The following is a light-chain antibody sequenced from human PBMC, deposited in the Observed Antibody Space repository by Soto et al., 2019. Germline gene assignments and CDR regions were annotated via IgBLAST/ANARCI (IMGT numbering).Light chain of an antibody. V-gene: IGKV2-28*01. Sequence: DFVMTQSPLSLPVTPGEPASISCRSSQSLLYSNGYNYLDWYLQKPGQSPQLLIYLGSNRASGVPDRFSGSGSGTDFTLKISRVEAEDVGVYYCMQALQTPYTFGQGTKLEIK. CDR2: LGS. J-gene: IGKJ2*01. CDR3: MQALQTPYT. CDR1: QSLLYSNGYNY.